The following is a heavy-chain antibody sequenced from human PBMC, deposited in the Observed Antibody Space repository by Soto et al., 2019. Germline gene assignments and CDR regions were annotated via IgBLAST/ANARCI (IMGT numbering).Heavy chain of an antibody. D-gene: IGHD1-26*01. Sequence: QVHLVQSGAEVKKPGASVKVSCKASGYTFTSYGITWVRQAPGQGLEWMGWISAHNGNTNYAQKLQGRVIVTRDTSTSTAYMEQRSLISDDTAVYYCARGSYGDYWGQGALVTVSS. CDR1: GYTFTSYG. V-gene: IGHV1-18*01. J-gene: IGHJ4*02. CDR2: ISAHNGNT. CDR3: ARGSYGDY.